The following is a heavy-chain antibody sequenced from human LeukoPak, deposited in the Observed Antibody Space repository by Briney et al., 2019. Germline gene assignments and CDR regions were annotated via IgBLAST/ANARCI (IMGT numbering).Heavy chain of an antibody. CDR2: ISSSSSYT. Sequence: PGGSLRLSCAASGFTFSDYYKSWIRQAPGKGLEWVSYISSSSSYTNYADSVKGRFTISRDNAKNSLYLQMNSLRAEDTAVYYCARDEVGQVVTATSFPDYWGQGTLVTVSS. CDR1: GFTFSDYY. J-gene: IGHJ4*02. CDR3: ARDEVGQVVTATSFPDY. D-gene: IGHD2-21*02. V-gene: IGHV3-11*05.